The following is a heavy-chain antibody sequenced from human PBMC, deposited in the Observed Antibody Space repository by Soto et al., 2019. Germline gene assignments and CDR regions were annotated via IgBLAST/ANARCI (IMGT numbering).Heavy chain of an antibody. Sequence: EVQLVPSGAEVKKPGESLQISCTGSGYSFTSYWIGWLRQMPGKGLEWMGIIYPGDSDTRYSPSFQGQVTISADKSISTAYLQWSSLKASDTAMYYCARRYYYGSGSYYNDYWGQGTLVTVSS. J-gene: IGHJ4*02. D-gene: IGHD3-10*01. V-gene: IGHV5-51*03. CDR3: ARRYYYGSGSYYNDY. CDR1: GYSFTSYW. CDR2: IYPGDSDT.